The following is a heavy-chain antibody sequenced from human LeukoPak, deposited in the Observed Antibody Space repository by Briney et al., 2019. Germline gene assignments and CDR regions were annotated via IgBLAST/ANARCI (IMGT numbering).Heavy chain of an antibody. CDR2: IIPIFGTA. CDR1: GGTFSSYA. Sequence: ASVKVSCKASGGTFSSYAISWVRQAPGQGLEWMGGIIPIFGTANYAQKFQGRVTITTDESTSTAYMELSSLRSEDTAVYYCASGRWLQLSLDYWGQGTLVTVSS. D-gene: IGHD5-24*01. CDR3: ASGRWLQLSLDY. V-gene: IGHV1-69*05. J-gene: IGHJ4*02.